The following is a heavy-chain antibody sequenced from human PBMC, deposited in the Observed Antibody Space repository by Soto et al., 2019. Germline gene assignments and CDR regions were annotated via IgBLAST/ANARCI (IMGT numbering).Heavy chain of an antibody. D-gene: IGHD3-22*01. J-gene: IGHJ4*02. CDR1: GFTFGDYA. CDR3: TRAGIGSYDSSGYRAFDY. Sequence: GGSLRLSCTASGFTFGDYAMSWFRQAPGKGLEWVGFIRSKAYGGTTEYAASVKGRFTISRDDSKSIAYLQMNSLKTEDTAVYYCTRAGIGSYDSSGYRAFDYWGQGTLVTVSS. V-gene: IGHV3-49*03. CDR2: IRSKAYGGTT.